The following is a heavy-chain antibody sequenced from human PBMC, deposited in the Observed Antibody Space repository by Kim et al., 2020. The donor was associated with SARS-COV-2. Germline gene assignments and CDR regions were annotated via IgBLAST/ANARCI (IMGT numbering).Heavy chain of an antibody. Sequence: GESLKISCQASGYTFTDYWITWVRQLPGKGLEWVGRIDPSDSYTNYSPAFQGHVTISTDTSISSAYLQWTNLTASDTAMYFCGRLTPRAMIAYISHWGLGSQVIVSS. CDR1: GYTFTDYW. J-gene: IGHJ4*02. CDR3: GRLTPRAMIAYISH. CDR2: IDPSDSYT. V-gene: IGHV5-10-1*01. D-gene: IGHD3-16*01.